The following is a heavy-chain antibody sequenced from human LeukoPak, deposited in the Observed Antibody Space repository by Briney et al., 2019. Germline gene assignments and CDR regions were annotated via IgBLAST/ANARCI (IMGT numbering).Heavy chain of an antibody. CDR2: VNWSGGST. J-gene: IGHJ4*02. Sequence: GGSLRLSCAASGFTFDDYGMSWVRQAPGKGLEWVSGVNWSGGSTGYADSVKGRFTISRDNAKNSLYLQMNSLRADDAALYYCAIGTQQWLAPFDYWGQGTLVTVSS. D-gene: IGHD6-19*01. V-gene: IGHV3-20*04. CDR3: AIGTQQWLAPFDY. CDR1: GFTFDDYG.